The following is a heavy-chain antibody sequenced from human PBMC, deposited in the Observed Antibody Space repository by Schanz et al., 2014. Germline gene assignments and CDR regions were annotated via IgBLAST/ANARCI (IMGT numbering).Heavy chain of an antibody. Sequence: QVQLVESGGGVVQPGGSLRLSCAASGSTFSSYGMHWVRQAPGKGLEWVAFIRYDGSNKFYADSVRGRFTISRDNSKNTLYLQMSSLRAEDTAVYYCAKVWGSDYFYPFDYWGQGTLVTVSS. V-gene: IGHV3-30*02. J-gene: IGHJ4*02. CDR2: IRYDGSNK. D-gene: IGHD3-22*01. CDR3: AKVWGSDYFYPFDY. CDR1: GSTFSSYG.